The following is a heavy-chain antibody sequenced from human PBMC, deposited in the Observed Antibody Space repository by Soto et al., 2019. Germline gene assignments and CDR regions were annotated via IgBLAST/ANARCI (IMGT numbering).Heavy chain of an antibody. CDR2: FDPEDGET. D-gene: IGHD6-13*01. Sequence: ASVKVSCKVSGYTLTELSMHWVRQAPGKGLEWMGGFDPEDGETIYAQKLQGRVTMTEDTSTDTAYMELSSLRSEDTAVYYCATSEQQLVQYYYYGMDVWGQGTTVTVSS. CDR1: GYTLTELS. CDR3: ATSEQQLVQYYYYGMDV. V-gene: IGHV1-24*01. J-gene: IGHJ6*02.